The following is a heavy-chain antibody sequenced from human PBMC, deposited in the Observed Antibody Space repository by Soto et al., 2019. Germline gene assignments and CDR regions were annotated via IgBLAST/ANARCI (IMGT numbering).Heavy chain of an antibody. D-gene: IGHD2-2*01. V-gene: IGHV4-31*03. CDR3: ARDCSSTSCYVY. Sequence: QVQLQESGPGLVKPSQTLSLTCTVSGGSISSGGYYWSWIRQHPGKGLEWIGYIYYSGSTYYNPSLKSRVNISVDTSKNQFSLKLSSVTAADKAVDYCARDCSSTSCYVYCGQGTLVTVSS. CDR2: IYYSGST. J-gene: IGHJ4*02. CDR1: GGSISSGGYY.